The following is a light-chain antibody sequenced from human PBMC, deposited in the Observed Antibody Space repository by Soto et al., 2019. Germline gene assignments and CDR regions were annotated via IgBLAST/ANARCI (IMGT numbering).Light chain of an antibody. CDR2: GAS. Sequence: EIVLTQSPGTLSLSPGERATLSCRASQSVNSGYLAWYQQKPGQAPRLLIYGASSRATGIPDRFSGSGSGTDLTLTISRLESEDFAVYYCQQYGGSPPYTFGQGTKLEIK. J-gene: IGKJ2*01. CDR1: QSVNSGY. V-gene: IGKV3-20*01. CDR3: QQYGGSPPYT.